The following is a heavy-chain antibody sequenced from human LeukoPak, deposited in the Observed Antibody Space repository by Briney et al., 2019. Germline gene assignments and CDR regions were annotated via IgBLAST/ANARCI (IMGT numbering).Heavy chain of an antibody. CDR3: AKDLGGSATTV. CDR2: ISWSGDRM. J-gene: IGHJ4*02. Sequence: GGSLRLSCAASGFTFEDHVVHWVRQAPGKGLEWVSSISWSGDRMGYAVAVKGRFTISRDNAKNSLFLQMNSLRVEDTALYYCAKDLGGSATTVWGQGTLVTVSS. V-gene: IGHV3-9*01. CDR1: GFTFEDHV. D-gene: IGHD2-2*01.